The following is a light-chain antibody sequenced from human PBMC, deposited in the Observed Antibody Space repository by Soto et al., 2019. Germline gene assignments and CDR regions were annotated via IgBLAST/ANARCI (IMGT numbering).Light chain of an antibody. CDR1: QSISNC. V-gene: IGKV1-5*03. CDR3: QQHNTYSRT. Sequence: DIQMTQSPSTLSTSVGDRVTITCRASQSISNCLAWYQQKPGKAPNLLISKASNLQSGVPSRFSGSGSGTEFTLTISSLQPDDFATYYCQQHNTYSRTFGQGTRVEIK. J-gene: IGKJ1*01. CDR2: KAS.